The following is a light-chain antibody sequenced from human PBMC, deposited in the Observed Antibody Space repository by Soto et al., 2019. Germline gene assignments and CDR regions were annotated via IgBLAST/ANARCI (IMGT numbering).Light chain of an antibody. CDR3: QQSYSAPLT. CDR2: AAS. CDR1: QSISTY. Sequence: DIPMTQSPSSLSASVGDRVTITCRASQSISTYLNWYQHKPGKAPNLLIYAASSLQSGVPSRFSGGGSATDFTLTISSLQPEDFATYYCQQSYSAPLTFGGGTKVEIK. V-gene: IGKV1-39*01. J-gene: IGKJ4*01.